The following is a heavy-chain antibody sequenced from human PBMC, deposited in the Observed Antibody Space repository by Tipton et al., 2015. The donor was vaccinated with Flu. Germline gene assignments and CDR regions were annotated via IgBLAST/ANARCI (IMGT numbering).Heavy chain of an antibody. V-gene: IGHV4-38-2*01. D-gene: IGHD4-11*01. Sequence: LRLSCAVSGDSIRNDYFWGWIRQPPGKGLEWIATIHRSGSTKYNPSLKSRVTISVDTSKNQFSLEMRSVTAADMAVYYCARRDFSNYVSDPKNWFDRWGRGTLVTVSS. J-gene: IGHJ5*02. CDR2: IHRSGST. CDR3: ARRDFSNYVSDPKNWFDR. CDR1: GDSIRNDYF.